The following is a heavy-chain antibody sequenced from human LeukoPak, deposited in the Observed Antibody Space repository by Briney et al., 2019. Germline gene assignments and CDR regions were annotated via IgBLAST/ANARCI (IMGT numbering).Heavy chain of an antibody. J-gene: IGHJ4*02. CDR2: ISGSGGST. D-gene: IGHD1-14*01. V-gene: IGHV3-23*01. CDR1: GFTFSSYA. CDR3: AKADSARGVTLKTTIAY. Sequence: PGGSLRLSCAASGFTFSSYAMSWVRQARGKGLEWVSVISGSGGSTYYADSVKGRFTISRDNSKNTLYLQMNSLRGEDTAVYYCAKADSARGVTLKTTIAYWGQGTLVTVSS.